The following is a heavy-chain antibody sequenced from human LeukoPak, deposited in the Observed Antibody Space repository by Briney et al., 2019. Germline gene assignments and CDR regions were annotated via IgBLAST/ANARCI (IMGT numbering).Heavy chain of an antibody. J-gene: IGHJ2*01. V-gene: IGHV3-23*01. CDR3: ARRYFDL. CDR1: GFTFSSYA. CDR2: LSTSGDNT. Sequence: GGSLRLSCAASGFTFSSYAMSWVRQAPGKGLEWVSALSTSGDNTYYADSVKGRFTISRDNAKSSLYLQMNSLRAEDTAVYYCARRYFDLWGRGTLVTVSS.